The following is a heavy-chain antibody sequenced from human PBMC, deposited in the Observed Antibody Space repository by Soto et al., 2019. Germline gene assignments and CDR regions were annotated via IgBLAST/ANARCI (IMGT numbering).Heavy chain of an antibody. Sequence: EVQLVESGGGLVQPGGSLRLSCAASGFTFSSYDMHWVRQATGKGLECVSAIGTAGDTYYPCYVKGRFTITRENAKNSLYLQMNSLRAGDTAVYYCARARYDYIWGSYRSVAFDIWGQGTMVNVSS. CDR2: IGTAGDT. CDR1: GFTFSSYD. J-gene: IGHJ3*02. D-gene: IGHD3-16*02. CDR3: ARARYDYIWGSYRSVAFDI. V-gene: IGHV3-13*01.